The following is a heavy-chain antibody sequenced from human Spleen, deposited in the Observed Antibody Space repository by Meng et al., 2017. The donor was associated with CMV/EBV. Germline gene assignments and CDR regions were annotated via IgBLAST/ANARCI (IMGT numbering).Heavy chain of an antibody. CDR1: GFTFRSYS. V-gene: IGHV3-21*01. CDR2: ISSSSTYI. J-gene: IGHJ6*03. D-gene: IGHD6-13*01. Sequence: ETLSLTCVASGFTFRSYSMNWVRQAPGKGLEWVSSISSSSTYIYYADSVKGRFTVSRDNAKNSLSLQMNSLRAEDTAVYYCATIGDPSTSSHGGYYYHMDVWGQGTTVTVSS. CDR3: ATIGDPSTSSHGGYYYHMDV.